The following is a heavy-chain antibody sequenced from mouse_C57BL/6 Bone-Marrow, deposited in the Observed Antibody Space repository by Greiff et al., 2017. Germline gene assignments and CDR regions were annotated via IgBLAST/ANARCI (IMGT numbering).Heavy chain of an antibody. CDR2: IHPSDSDT. Sequence: QVQLQQPGAELVKPGASVKVSCKASGYTFTSYWMHWVKQRPGQGLEWIGRIHPSDSDTNYNQKFKGKATLTVDKSSSTAYMQLSSLTSEYSAVYYCATNRGIYYDYDGDWYFDVWGTGTTVTVSS. V-gene: IGHV1-74*01. J-gene: IGHJ1*03. CDR1: GYTFTSYW. D-gene: IGHD2-4*01. CDR3: ATNRGIYYDYDGDWYFDV.